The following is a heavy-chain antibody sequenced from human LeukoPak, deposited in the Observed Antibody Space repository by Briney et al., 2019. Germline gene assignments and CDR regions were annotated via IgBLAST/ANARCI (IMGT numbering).Heavy chain of an antibody. CDR1: GFTFSSYG. D-gene: IGHD3-10*01. Sequence: GGSLRLSCAASGFTFSSYGMHWVRQAPGKGLEWVAVIWYDGSNKYYADSVKGRFTISRDNSKNTLYLQMNSLRAEDTAVYYCAKGVIGYYYYYGMDVWGQGTTVTVSS. CDR2: IWYDGSNK. CDR3: AKGVIGYYYYYGMDV. J-gene: IGHJ6*02. V-gene: IGHV3-33*06.